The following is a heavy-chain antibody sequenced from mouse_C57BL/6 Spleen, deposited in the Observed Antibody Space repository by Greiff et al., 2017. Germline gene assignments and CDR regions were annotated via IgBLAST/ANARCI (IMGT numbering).Heavy chain of an antibody. V-gene: IGHV1-64*01. CDR3: AQNSPYYTMDY. CDR1: GYTFTSYW. CDR2: IHPNSGST. Sequence: QVKLQQPGAELVKPGASVKLSCKASGYTFTSYWMHWVKQRPGQGLEWIGMIHPNSGSTNYNEKFKSKATLTADKSSSTAYMQLSSLTSEDSAVYYCAQNSPYYTMDYWGQGTSVTVSA. J-gene: IGHJ4*01.